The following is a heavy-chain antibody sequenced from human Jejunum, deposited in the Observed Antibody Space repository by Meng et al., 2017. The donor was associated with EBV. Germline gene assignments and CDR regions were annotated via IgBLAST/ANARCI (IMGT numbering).Heavy chain of an antibody. CDR2: IYNSGST. CDR1: GGSVSSGTYY. CDR3: ARNWNF. J-gene: IGHJ4*02. Sequence: HVQLQKLGPGLVKPSETLSLTCTVSGGSVSSGTYYWTWIRQPPGKGLEWIGYIYNSGSTNYNPSLKSRVTISLDTSKNQFSLKLSSVTAADTAMYYCARNWNFWGQGTLVTVSS. D-gene: IGHD1-1*01. V-gene: IGHV4-61*01.